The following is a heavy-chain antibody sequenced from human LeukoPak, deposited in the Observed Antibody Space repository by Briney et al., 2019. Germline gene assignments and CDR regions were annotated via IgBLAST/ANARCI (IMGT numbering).Heavy chain of an antibody. J-gene: IGHJ5*02. CDR2: IYYSGST. Sequence: SETLSLTCTVSGYSISSGYYWGWIRQPPGKGLEWIGSIYYSGSTYYNPSLKSRVTISVDTSKNQFSLKLSSVTAADTAVYYCARAMGGFWSGYYSLGSNWFDPWGQGTLVTVSS. V-gene: IGHV4-38-2*02. D-gene: IGHD3-3*01. CDR1: GYSISSGYY. CDR3: ARAMGGFWSGYYSLGSNWFDP.